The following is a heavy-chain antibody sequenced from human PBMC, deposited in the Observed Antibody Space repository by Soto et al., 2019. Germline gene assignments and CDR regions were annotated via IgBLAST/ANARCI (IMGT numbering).Heavy chain of an antibody. J-gene: IGHJ4*02. Sequence: QLQLQESGPGLVKPSETLSLTCSVSGGSISSSCYYWGWIRQPPGKGLEWIGAIYYSGSTYYNPSLKSRVTISVDTSKNQFSLNLSFVSAADTAVYYCARHCPDIMAASTWGYYFDYWGQGPLVTVSS. V-gene: IGHV4-39*01. CDR2: IYYSGST. CDR1: GGSISSSCYY. D-gene: IGHD5-12*01. CDR3: ARHCPDIMAASTWGYYFDY.